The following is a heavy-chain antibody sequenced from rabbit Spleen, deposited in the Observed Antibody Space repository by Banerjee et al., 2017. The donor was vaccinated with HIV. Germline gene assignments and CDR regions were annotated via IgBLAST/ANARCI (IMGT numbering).Heavy chain of an antibody. J-gene: IGHJ4*01. CDR2: IYTTGGST. D-gene: IGHD1-1*01. Sequence: QEQLEESGGGLVQPEGSLALTCTASGFSFSDIHWISWVRQAPGKGLEWIAYIYTTGGSTYYASWAKGRFTITRNTRLNTVTLQLNSLTAADTATYFCARLSSGAFNLWGPGTLVTVS. CDR1: GFSFSDIHW. CDR3: ARLSSGAFNL. V-gene: IGHV1S45*01.